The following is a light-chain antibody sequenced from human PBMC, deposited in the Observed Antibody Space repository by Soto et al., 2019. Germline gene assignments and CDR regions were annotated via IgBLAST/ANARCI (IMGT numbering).Light chain of an antibody. CDR3: HSYDSSLSAHVV. CDR1: TSNIEGNF. J-gene: IGLJ2*01. CDR2: GNR. Sequence: QSVLTQPPSASGTPGQRVTISCSGSTSNIEGNFVYWYQQLPGTAPKLLIYGNRNRPSGVPDRFSGSKSGTSASLAITGLQAEDEADYYCHSYDSSLSAHVVFGGGTKLTVL. V-gene: IGLV1-40*01.